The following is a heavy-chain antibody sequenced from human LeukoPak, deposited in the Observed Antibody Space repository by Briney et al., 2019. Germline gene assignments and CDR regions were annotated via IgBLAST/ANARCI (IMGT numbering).Heavy chain of an antibody. J-gene: IGHJ3*02. D-gene: IGHD2-2*01. Sequence: SGGSLRLSCAASGFTFSSYAMSWVRQAPGKGLEWVSSISGSSKHVYYGDLVKGRFTISRDNARNSLYLQMNSLRAEDTAVYYCARDRVGGPAYDAFDIWGQGTMVTVSS. CDR3: ARDRVGGPAYDAFDI. CDR2: ISGSSKHV. V-gene: IGHV3-21*01. CDR1: GFTFSSYA.